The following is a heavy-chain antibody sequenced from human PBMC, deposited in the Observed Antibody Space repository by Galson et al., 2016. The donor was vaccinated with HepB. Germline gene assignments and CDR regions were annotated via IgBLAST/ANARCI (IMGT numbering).Heavy chain of an antibody. CDR3: ARVRDCSGGTCYTPSFDS. Sequence: TLSLTCAVSGASISSGGYSWTWIRQPPGKGLEWFGYIYHSGSSYYNPSFKSRLTMSVDRSKNHFSLKLSSVTAADKAVYFCARVRDCSGGTCYTPSFDSWGQGTLVTVSS. V-gene: IGHV4-30-2*01. J-gene: IGHJ4*02. D-gene: IGHD2-15*01. CDR1: GASISSGGYS. CDR2: IYHSGSS.